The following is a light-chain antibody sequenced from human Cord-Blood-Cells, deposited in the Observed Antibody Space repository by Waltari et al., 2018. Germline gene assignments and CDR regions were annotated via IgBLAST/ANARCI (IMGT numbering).Light chain of an antibody. J-gene: IGLJ3*02. V-gene: IGLV2-11*02. Sequence: SALTQPRSVSGSPGQPVTISCTGTSSDVGGYNYVFSYQQHPGKTAKLMIYDVSKRPSGVPDRFSGSKSGNTASLTISGLQAEDEADYYCCSYAGSYTLVFGGGTKLTVL. CDR2: DVS. CDR3: CSYAGSYTLV. CDR1: SSDVGGYNY.